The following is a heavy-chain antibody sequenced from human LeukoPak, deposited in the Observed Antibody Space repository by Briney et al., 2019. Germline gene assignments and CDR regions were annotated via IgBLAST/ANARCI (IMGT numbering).Heavy chain of an antibody. CDR2: IRSDGSDK. D-gene: IGHD6-6*01. V-gene: IGHV3-30*02. CDR3: VRDFPENWQLVPLLDY. Sequence: GGSLRLSCAASGFNFRDYGMHWVRRTPGKGLEWVAFIRSDGSDKYYADSVKGRFTISRDTSRNTLYLQMNSLRPEDTAVYYCVRDFPENWQLVPLLDYWGQGTLVTVSS. CDR1: GFNFRDYG. J-gene: IGHJ4*02.